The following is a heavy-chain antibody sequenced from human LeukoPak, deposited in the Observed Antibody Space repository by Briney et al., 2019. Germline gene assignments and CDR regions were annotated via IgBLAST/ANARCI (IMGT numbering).Heavy chain of an antibody. Sequence: SETLSLTCTVSGGSISSYYWSWIRQPPGKGLEWIGYIYDSGSTNYNPSLKSRVTISVETSKNQFSLKLSSVTAADTAVYYCARLEGGGDYFDYWGQGTLVIVSS. CDR1: GGSISSYY. D-gene: IGHD3-10*01. CDR2: IYDSGST. V-gene: IGHV4-59*08. J-gene: IGHJ4*02. CDR3: ARLEGGGDYFDY.